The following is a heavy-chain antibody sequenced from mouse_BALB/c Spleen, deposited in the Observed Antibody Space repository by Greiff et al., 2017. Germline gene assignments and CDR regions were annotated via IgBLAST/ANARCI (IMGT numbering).Heavy chain of an antibody. Sequence: EVKLQESGAELVRSGASVKLSCTASGFNIKDYYMHWVKQRPEQGLEWIGWIDPENGDTEYAPKFQGKATMTADTSSNTAYLQLSSLTSEDTAVYYCISYGYGYWGQGTTLTVSS. J-gene: IGHJ2*01. CDR3: ISYGYGY. V-gene: IGHV14-4*02. D-gene: IGHD2-2*01. CDR2: IDPENGDT. CDR1: GFNIKDYY.